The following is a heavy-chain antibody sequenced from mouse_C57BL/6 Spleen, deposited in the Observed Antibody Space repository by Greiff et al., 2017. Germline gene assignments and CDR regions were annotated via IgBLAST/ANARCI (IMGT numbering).Heavy chain of an antibody. CDR3: AGSAGRLRNYFDY. CDR1: GFSLTSYG. V-gene: IGHV2-2*01. D-gene: IGHD1-1*01. Sequence: VQLQQPGPGLVLPSQSLSITCTVSGFSLTSYGVHWVRQSPGKGLEWLGVIWSGGSTDYNAAFISRLSISKDNSKSQVFFKMNSLQADDTAIYYCAGSAGRLRNYFDYWGQGTTLTVSS. CDR2: IWSGGST. J-gene: IGHJ2*01.